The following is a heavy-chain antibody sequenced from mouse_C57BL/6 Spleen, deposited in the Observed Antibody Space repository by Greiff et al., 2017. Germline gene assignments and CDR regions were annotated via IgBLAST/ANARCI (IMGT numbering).Heavy chain of an antibody. CDR2: IYPRDGST. D-gene: IGHD1-1*01. J-gene: IGHJ2*01. CDR1: GYTFTDHT. CDR3: ARITTVVAPFFDY. V-gene: IGHV1-78*01. Sequence: VQGVESDAELVKPGASVKISCKVSGYTFTDHTIHWMKQRPEQGLEWIGYIYPRDGSTKYNEKFNGKATLTADKSSSTAYMQLNSLTSEDSAVYFCARITTVVAPFFDYWGQGTTLTVSS.